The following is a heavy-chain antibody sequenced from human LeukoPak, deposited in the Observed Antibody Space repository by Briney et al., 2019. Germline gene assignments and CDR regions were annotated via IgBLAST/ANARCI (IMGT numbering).Heavy chain of an antibody. CDR1: GGTFSSYA. CDR3: ARDRVHCSGGSCYLSADDWYFDL. D-gene: IGHD2-15*01. J-gene: IGHJ2*01. Sequence: ASVKVSCKASGGTFSSYAISWVRQAPGQGREWMGGIIPIFGTANYAQKFQGRVTITADESTSTAYMELSSLRSEDTAVYYCARDRVHCSGGSCYLSADDWYFDLWGRGTLVTVSS. V-gene: IGHV1-69*13. CDR2: IIPIFGTA.